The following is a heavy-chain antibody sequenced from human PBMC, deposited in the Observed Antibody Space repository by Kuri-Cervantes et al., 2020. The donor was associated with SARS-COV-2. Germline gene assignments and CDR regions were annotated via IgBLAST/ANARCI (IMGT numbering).Heavy chain of an antibody. Sequence: SETLSLTCAVYGGSFSGYYWNWIRQPPGKGLEWIGEVNDSGSTNYNPSLKSRVTISVDTSKNQFSLKLSSVTAADTAVYYCARGTPPGGYSYGYTRKYYYYGMDVWGQGTTVTVSS. CDR3: ARGTPPGGYSYGYTRKYYYYGMDV. V-gene: IGHV4-34*01. D-gene: IGHD5-18*01. J-gene: IGHJ6*02. CDR1: GGSFSGYY. CDR2: VNDSGST.